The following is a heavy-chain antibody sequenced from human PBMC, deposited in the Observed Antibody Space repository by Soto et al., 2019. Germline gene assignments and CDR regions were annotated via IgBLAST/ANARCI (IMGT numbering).Heavy chain of an antibody. Sequence: EVQLVESGGGLVQPGGSLRLSSAASGFTFSTYWMHWVRQAPGKGLVWVSRIKSDGSITSYADSVKGRFTISRDNAKSTLYLQMNSLRADDTAVYYCTKDLNEYSSGWGDYWGQGILVTVSS. J-gene: IGHJ4*02. D-gene: IGHD6-19*01. CDR2: IKSDGSIT. CDR3: TKDLNEYSSGWGDY. V-gene: IGHV3-74*01. CDR1: GFTFSTYW.